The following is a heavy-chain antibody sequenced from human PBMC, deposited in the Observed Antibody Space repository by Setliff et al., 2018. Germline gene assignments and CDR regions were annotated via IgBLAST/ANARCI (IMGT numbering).Heavy chain of an antibody. CDR2: SNHGGST. D-gene: IGHD2-2*01. CDR3: RLAHCSTTSCEEALDY. CDR1: GESFSNNY. Sequence: ASETLSLTCSVYGESFSNNYWSWIRQTPGKGLEWIGESNHGGSTSYHPSLKSRLTMSVDTSKNQLSLNLSSVTAADTAVYYFRLAHCSTTSCEEALDYWSQGTLVTVSS. J-gene: IGHJ4*02. V-gene: IGHV4-34*01.